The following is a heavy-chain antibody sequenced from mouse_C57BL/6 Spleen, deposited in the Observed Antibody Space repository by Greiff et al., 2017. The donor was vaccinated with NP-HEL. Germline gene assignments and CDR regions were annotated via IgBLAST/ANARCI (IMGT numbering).Heavy chain of an antibody. V-gene: IGHV5-17*01. Sequence: EVQGVESGGGLVKPGGSLKLSCAASGFTFSDYGMHWVRQAPEKGLEWVAYISSGSSTIYYADTVKGRFTISRDNAKNTLFLQMTSLRSEDTAMYYCARSTTVVPYWYFDVWGTGTTVTVSS. D-gene: IGHD1-1*01. CDR2: ISSGSSTI. J-gene: IGHJ1*03. CDR1: GFTFSDYG. CDR3: ARSTTVVPYWYFDV.